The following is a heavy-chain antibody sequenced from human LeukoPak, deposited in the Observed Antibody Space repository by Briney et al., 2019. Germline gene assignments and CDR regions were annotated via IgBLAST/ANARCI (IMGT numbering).Heavy chain of an antibody. CDR2: ITSSGDNT. V-gene: IGHV3-23*01. D-gene: IGHD3-22*01. CDR3: VRGSRGNYDT. Sequence: GASLRLSCAASGFTFSSYAMCWVRQAPGKGLQWVSSITSSGDNTYYADSVNGRFTISRDNTKNTLHLQVNSPRAGDTAVYYCVRGSRGNYDTWGQGTLVTVSS. CDR1: GFTFSSYA. J-gene: IGHJ5*02.